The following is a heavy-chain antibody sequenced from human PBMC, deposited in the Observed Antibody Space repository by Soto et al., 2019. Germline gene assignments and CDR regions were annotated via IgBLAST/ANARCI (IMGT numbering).Heavy chain of an antibody. CDR3: AREPAVSGHGFPEPFDY. V-gene: IGHV6-1*01. J-gene: IGHJ4*02. Sequence: SQTLSLTCVISGDSVSSNSAAWNWIRQSPSRGLEWLGRTYYRSKWYNDYAVSVKSRITINPDTSKNQFSLQLNSVTPEDTAVYYCAREPAVSGHGFPEPFDYCGKGTLVTVSS. CDR1: GDSVSSNSAA. CDR2: TYYRSKWYN. D-gene: IGHD1-1*01.